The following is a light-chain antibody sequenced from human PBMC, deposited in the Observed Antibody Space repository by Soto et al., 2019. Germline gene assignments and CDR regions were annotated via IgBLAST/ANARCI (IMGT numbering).Light chain of an antibody. J-gene: IGLJ1*01. CDR1: SGDIGDSNY. V-gene: IGLV2-14*03. CDR3: SSFRSSSTSYV. Sequence: QSALTQPASVSGSPGQSITISCTGTSGDIGDSNYVSWYQQHPGKAPKLVIYDVSNRPSGVSNRFSGSKSANTASLTISGLQAEDEADYYCSSFRSSSTSYVFGTGTQLTVL. CDR2: DVS.